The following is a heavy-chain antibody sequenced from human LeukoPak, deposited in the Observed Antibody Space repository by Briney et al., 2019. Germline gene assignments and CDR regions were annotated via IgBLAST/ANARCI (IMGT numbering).Heavy chain of an antibody. D-gene: IGHD2/OR15-2a*01. Sequence: ASVKVTCKASGYTFTNYHMHWVRQAPGQGLEWMGRIYPSSGGTNYAQKFQGRITLTTDTSINTAYMELSRLRFDDTAVYYCARDLPFEDWGQGTLVTVSS. V-gene: IGHV1-2*06. CDR1: GYTFTNYH. CDR2: IYPSSGGT. CDR3: ARDLPFED. J-gene: IGHJ4*02.